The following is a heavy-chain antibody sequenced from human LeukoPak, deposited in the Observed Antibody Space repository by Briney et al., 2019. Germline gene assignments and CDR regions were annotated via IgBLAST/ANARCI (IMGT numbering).Heavy chain of an antibody. V-gene: IGHV4-34*01. CDR1: GGSFSVYY. J-gene: IGHJ4*02. CDR3: ARAGRSQGLY. CDR2: INQSGGT. Sequence: SETLSLTCAVSGGSFSVYYWSGIRQPPGKAREWIGEINQSGGTNYNPSFKSRVTISGGPRNNHSSLKVRSATAAGTAGEYRARAGRSQGLYWGQGTLVSVSS. D-gene: IGHD6-13*01.